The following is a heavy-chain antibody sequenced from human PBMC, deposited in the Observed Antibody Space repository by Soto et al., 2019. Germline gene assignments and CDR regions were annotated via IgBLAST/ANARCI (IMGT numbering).Heavy chain of an antibody. CDR3: VHRAQASRSFNNWFDP. CDR1: GSSLSTSGVG. Sequence: ITLKESGLTLVNPTQPPTLTGTFSGSSLSTSGVGVGWIRQPPGKALEWLALIYWDDEKRYSPSLKNRLTITRDISKNQVVLTMANMDPLDTATYYCVHRAQASRSFNNWFDPWGQGTLVTVSS. CDR2: IYWDDEK. V-gene: IGHV2-5*02. J-gene: IGHJ5*02. D-gene: IGHD3-10*01.